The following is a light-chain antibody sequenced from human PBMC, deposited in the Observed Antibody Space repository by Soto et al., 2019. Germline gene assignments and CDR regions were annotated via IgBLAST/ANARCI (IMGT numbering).Light chain of an antibody. CDR3: PQLNSYPLT. J-gene: IGKJ4*01. CDR2: AAS. CDR1: QGISSY. V-gene: IGKV1-9*01. Sequence: DIQLTQSPLFLSVSVGDRVTITCRASQGISSYLAWYQQKSGKAPKLLTYAASTLQSGDQSRFSGSGSGTEYPLTISSLQLEDFATYYCPQLNSYPLTFGGGTKVEIK.